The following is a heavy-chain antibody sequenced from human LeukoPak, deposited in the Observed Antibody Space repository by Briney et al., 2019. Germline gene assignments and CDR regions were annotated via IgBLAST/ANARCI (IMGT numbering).Heavy chain of an antibody. J-gene: IGHJ4*02. Sequence: GASVKVSCKASGYTFTGCYMHWVRQAPGQGLEWMGWINPNSGGTNYAQKFQGRFTMTRDTSISTDYMELSRLRSDDTAVYYCARAHPRYCSGGSCYSSPIDYWGQGTLVTVSS. CDR1: GYTFTGCY. CDR2: INPNSGGT. CDR3: ARAHPRYCSGGSCYSSPIDY. V-gene: IGHV1-2*02. D-gene: IGHD2-15*01.